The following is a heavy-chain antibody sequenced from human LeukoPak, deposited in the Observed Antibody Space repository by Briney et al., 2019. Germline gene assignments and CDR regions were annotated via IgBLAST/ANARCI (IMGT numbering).Heavy chain of an antibody. D-gene: IGHD6-13*01. CDR3: AKDTSGSWPPYYFNF. CDR1: GFTFSSYG. Sequence: GGSLRLSCAASGFTFSSYGMHWVRQAPGKGLEWVAVISYGGSNKYYADSVKGRFTISRDNSKNTLHLQMNSLRVEDTAVYYCAKDTSGSWPPYYFNFWGQGTLVTVSS. V-gene: IGHV3-30*18. J-gene: IGHJ4*02. CDR2: ISYGGSNK.